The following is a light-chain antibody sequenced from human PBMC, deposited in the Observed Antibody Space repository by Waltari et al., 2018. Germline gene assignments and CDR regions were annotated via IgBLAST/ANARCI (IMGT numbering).Light chain of an antibody. CDR1: QRASRTH. J-gene: IGKJ4*01. CDR2: GAS. Sequence: IVITQSPCMLIFSPGDTDSLSCRARQRASRTHLAWYQQKPGQATRLLIYGASSRATGIPDRFSGSGSGTDFTLTISRLEPEDFSVYDCQQYGGSPLTFGGGTKVEI. V-gene: IGKV3-20*01. CDR3: QQYGGSPLT.